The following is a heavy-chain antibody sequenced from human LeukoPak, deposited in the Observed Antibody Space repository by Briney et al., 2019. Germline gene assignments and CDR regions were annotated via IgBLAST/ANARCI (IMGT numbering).Heavy chain of an antibody. Sequence: SETLSLTCTVSGGSVSSASYYWSWIRQPPGKGLEWIGYIYYSGSTNYNPSLKSRVTISVDTSKNQFSLRLSSVTAADTAVYYCARDAPYSGNAHDAIDIWGQGTMVTVSS. D-gene: IGHD1-26*01. J-gene: IGHJ3*02. V-gene: IGHV4-61*01. CDR2: IYYSGST. CDR3: ARDAPYSGNAHDAIDI. CDR1: GGSVSSASYY.